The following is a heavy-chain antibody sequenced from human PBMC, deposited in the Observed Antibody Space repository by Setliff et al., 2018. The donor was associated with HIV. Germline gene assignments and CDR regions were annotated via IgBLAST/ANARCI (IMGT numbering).Heavy chain of an antibody. D-gene: IGHD5-12*01. Sequence: SETLSLTCTVSGGSISNHYWSWIRQPPGKGLEWIGTIYHSGRTTYSPSLKSRLTISVDTSNNQFSLKLSSVIAADTAVYYCARVGYSRTSYAMDVWGQGTTVTVSS. CDR3: ARVGYSRTSYAMDV. CDR2: IYHSGRT. J-gene: IGHJ6*02. V-gene: IGHV4-59*11. CDR1: GGSISNHY.